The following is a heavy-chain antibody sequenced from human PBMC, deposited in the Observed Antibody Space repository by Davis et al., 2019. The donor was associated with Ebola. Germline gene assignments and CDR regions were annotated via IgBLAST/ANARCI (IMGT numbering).Heavy chain of an antibody. V-gene: IGHV1-46*01. CDR3: AREAVVVVAATHFYYYYGMDV. Sequence: ASVTVSCKASGYTFTSYYMHWVRQAPGQGLEWMGIINPSGGSTSYAQKFQGRVTMTRDTSTSTVYMELSSLRSEDTAVYYCAREAVVVVAATHFYYYYGMDVWGKGTTVTVSS. J-gene: IGHJ6*04. CDR1: GYTFTSYY. D-gene: IGHD2-15*01. CDR2: INPSGGST.